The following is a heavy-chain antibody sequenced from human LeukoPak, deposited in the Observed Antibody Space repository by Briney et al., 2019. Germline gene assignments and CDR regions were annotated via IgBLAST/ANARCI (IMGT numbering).Heavy chain of an antibody. CDR1: GFTFSSYW. J-gene: IGHJ5*02. D-gene: IGHD3-22*01. CDR3: ARNPDTSGYYWFDP. CDR2: INTDRSSS. Sequence: GGSLRLSCAASGFTFSSYWMHWVRQGPGKGLVWVSRINTDRSSSTYADSVKGRFTISRDNAKNTLYLQMNSLRAEDTAVYYCARNPDTSGYYWFDPWGQGTLVTVSS. V-gene: IGHV3-74*01.